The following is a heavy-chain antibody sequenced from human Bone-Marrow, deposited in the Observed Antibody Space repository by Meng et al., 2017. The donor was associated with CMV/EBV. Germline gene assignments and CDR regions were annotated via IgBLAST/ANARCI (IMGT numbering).Heavy chain of an antibody. CDR1: GFTFSSYA. CDR3: ARDLYYYGSGDY. D-gene: IGHD3-10*01. Sequence: SLKISCAASGFTFSSYAMHWVRQAPGKGLEWVAVISYDGSNKYYADSVKGRFTISRDNSKNTLYLQMNSLRAEDTAVYYCARDLYYYGSGDYWGQGTLVTVSS. V-gene: IGHV3-30*04. CDR2: ISYDGSNK. J-gene: IGHJ4*02.